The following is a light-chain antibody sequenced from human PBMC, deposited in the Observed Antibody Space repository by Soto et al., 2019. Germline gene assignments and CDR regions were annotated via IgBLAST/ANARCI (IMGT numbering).Light chain of an antibody. V-gene: IGKV3-15*01. CDR1: QSISTE. Sequence: EIVMTQSPATLSVSPGERATLSCRASQSISTELAWYQQKPGQPPRLLIYSASTRATGVPARFPGSGSCSEFTLTISGLQSEDFAVYSCQHGHNWPLTFGQGTRLEI. CDR2: SAS. J-gene: IGKJ2*01. CDR3: QHGHNWPLT.